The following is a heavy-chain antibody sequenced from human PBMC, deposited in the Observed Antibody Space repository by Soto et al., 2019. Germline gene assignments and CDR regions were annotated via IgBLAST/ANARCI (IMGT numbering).Heavy chain of an antibody. CDR2: ISAYNGNT. V-gene: IGHV1-18*01. CDR3: ASSPYYYDSSGYDPY. Sequence: ASVEVSCKASGYTFTSYGISWVRQAPGQGLEWMGWISAYNGNTNYAQKLQGRVTMTTDTSTSTAYMELRSLRSDDTAVYYCASSPYYYDSSGYDPYWGQGTLVTV. D-gene: IGHD3-22*01. J-gene: IGHJ4*02. CDR1: GYTFTSYG.